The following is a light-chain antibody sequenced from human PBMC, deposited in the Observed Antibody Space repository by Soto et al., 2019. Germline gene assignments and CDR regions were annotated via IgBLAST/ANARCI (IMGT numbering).Light chain of an antibody. V-gene: IGLV2-8*01. CDR3: SSYAGTHIV. Sequence: QSVLTQPPSASGSPGQSVTISCTGTSSDVGGYNYVSWYQQHPGKAPKLMIYDVSKRPSGVPARFSGSKSGNTASLTVTGLQAEDEADYYCSSYAGTHIVFGTGTKVTVL. J-gene: IGLJ1*01. CDR1: SSDVGGYNY. CDR2: DVS.